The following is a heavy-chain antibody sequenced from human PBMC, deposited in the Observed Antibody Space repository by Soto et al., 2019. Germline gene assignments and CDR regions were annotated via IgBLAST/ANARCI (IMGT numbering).Heavy chain of an antibody. CDR2: ISSSSSYI. CDR1: GFTFSSYS. D-gene: IGHD3-3*01. J-gene: IGHJ4*02. V-gene: IGHV3-21*01. CDR3: ARGGAPAQYYDFWSGYFTADY. Sequence: GGSLRLSRAASGFTFSSYSMNWVRQAPGKGLEWVSSISSSSSYIYYADSVKGRFTISRDNAKNSLDLQMNSRRAEDTAVYYCARGGAPAQYYDFWSGYFTADYWGQGTLVTVSS.